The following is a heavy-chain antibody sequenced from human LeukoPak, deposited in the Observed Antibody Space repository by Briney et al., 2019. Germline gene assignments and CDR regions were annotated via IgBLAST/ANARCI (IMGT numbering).Heavy chain of an antibody. Sequence: GGTLRLSCAASGFPFSNYALTWVRQGPGKGLEWVSGLSGSGISTYYADSVKGRFTISRDNSKNTLYLQMNSLRAEDTAVYYCARRAGAYSHPYDYWGQGTLVTVSS. CDR3: ARRAGAYSHPYDY. D-gene: IGHD4/OR15-4a*01. V-gene: IGHV3-23*01. CDR1: GFPFSNYA. CDR2: LSGSGIST. J-gene: IGHJ4*02.